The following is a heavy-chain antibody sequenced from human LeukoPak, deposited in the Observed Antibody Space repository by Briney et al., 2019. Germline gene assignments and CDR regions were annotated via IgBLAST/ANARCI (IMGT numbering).Heavy chain of an antibody. J-gene: IGHJ4*02. CDR3: AKDIGSSWYGILDY. D-gene: IGHD6-13*01. CDR2: ISWNSGSI. CDR1: GFTFDDYA. V-gene: IGHV3-9*03. Sequence: SGGSMRLSCAASGFTFDDYAMHWVRQAPGKGLEWVSGISWNSGSIGYADSVKGRFTISRGNAKNSLYLQMNSLRAEDMALYYCAKDIGSSWYGILDYWGQGTLVTVSS.